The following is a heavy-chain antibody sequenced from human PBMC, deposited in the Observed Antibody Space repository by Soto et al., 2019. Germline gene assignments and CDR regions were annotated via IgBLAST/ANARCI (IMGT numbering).Heavy chain of an antibody. Sequence: PSQTLSLTCSISGDNVSSNSAAWNWIRQSPSIDLECLGSRYYRSKWYRDYDLSLKSRITINVDTSKNQISLQLDSVTPEDTAVYYCARGAVADYSRVFDXWGQGTLVTVSX. J-gene: IGHJ4*02. CDR1: GDNVSSNSAA. CDR2: RYYRSKWYR. V-gene: IGHV6-1*01. CDR3: ARGAVADYSRVFDX. D-gene: IGHD6-19*01.